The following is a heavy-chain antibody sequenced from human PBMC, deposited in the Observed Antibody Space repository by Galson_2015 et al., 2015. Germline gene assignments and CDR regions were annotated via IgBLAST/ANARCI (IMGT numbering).Heavy chain of an antibody. J-gene: IGHJ4*02. CDR3: ARVGGDIAARTWGYFDY. D-gene: IGHD6-6*01. Sequence: SLRLSCAASGFTFSSYAMHWVRQAPGKGLEWVAVISYDGSNKFYADSVKGRFTISRDNSKNTPYLQMNSLRPEDTAVYYCARVGGDIAARTWGYFDYWGQGTLVTVSS. V-gene: IGHV3-30-3*01. CDR2: ISYDGSNK. CDR1: GFTFSSYA.